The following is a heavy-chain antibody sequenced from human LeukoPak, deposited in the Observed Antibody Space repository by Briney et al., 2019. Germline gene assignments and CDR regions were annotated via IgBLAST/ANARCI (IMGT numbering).Heavy chain of an antibody. CDR3: ARGLSSGSYYSDY. D-gene: IGHD3-10*01. CDR2: IIPIFGIA. J-gene: IGHJ4*02. CDR1: RGTFSSYA. Sequence: SVKVSCKASRGTFSSYAISWVRQAPGQGLEWMGRIIPIFGIANYAQKFQGRVTITADKSTSTAYMELSSLRSEDTAVYYCARGLSSGSYYSDYWGQGTLVTVSS. V-gene: IGHV1-69*04.